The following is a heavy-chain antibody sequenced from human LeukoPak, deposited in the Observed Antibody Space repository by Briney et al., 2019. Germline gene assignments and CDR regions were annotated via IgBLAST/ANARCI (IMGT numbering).Heavy chain of an antibody. J-gene: IGHJ4*02. D-gene: IGHD5-18*01. CDR1: GFTFSSYS. CDR3: ARSYSYGGIHY. Sequence: GGSLRLSCAASGFTFSSYSMNWVRQAPAKGLEWVSAISGSGGFTYFADSVKGRFTISRDNSKNTLYLQMNSLRAEDTAVYYCARSYSYGGIHYWGQGTLVTVSS. CDR2: ISGSGGFT. V-gene: IGHV3-23*01.